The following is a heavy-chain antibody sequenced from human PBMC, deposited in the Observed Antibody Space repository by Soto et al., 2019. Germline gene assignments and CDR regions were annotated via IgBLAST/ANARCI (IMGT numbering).Heavy chain of an antibody. CDR3: ARMRGLGEISPYFDY. V-gene: IGHV4-59*01. J-gene: IGHJ4*02. D-gene: IGHD3-16*02. Sequence: QVQLQESGPGLVKPSETLSLSCSVSGGSISDYQWNWXRQPPGKGLEWIGYIYYSGRTNYNPSLKSRVTXSXDXXXXXXXXRLRSVTAADTAVYYCARMRGLGEISPYFDYWGQGTLVTVSS. CDR2: IYYSGRT. CDR1: GGSISDYQ.